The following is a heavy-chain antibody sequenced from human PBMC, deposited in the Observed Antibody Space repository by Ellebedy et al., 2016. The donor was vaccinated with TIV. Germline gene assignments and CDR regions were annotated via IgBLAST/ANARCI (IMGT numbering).Heavy chain of an antibody. CDR3: AGDRGLWFGELSVPHFDY. D-gene: IGHD3-10*01. J-gene: IGHJ4*02. CDR2: IVVGSGNT. CDR1: GFTFTSSA. Sequence: SVKVSXKASGFTFTSSAVQWVRQARGQRLEWIGWIVVGSGNTNYAQKFQERVTITRDMSTSTAYMELSSLRSEDTAVYYCAGDRGLWFGELSVPHFDYWGQGTLVTVSS. V-gene: IGHV1-58*01.